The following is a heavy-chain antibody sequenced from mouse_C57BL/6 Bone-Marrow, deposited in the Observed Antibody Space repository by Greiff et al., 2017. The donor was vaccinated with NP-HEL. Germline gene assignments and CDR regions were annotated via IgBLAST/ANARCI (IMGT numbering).Heavy chain of an antibody. Sequence: EVKLMESGPGLVKPSQSLSLTCSVTGYSITSGYYWNWIRQFPGNKLEWMGYISYDGSNNYNPSLKNRISITRDTSKNQFFLKLNSVTTEDTATYYCARVYYGSSYGFAYWGQGTLVTVSA. J-gene: IGHJ3*01. D-gene: IGHD1-1*01. CDR3: ARVYYGSSYGFAY. CDR2: ISYDGSN. CDR1: GYSITSGYY. V-gene: IGHV3-6*01.